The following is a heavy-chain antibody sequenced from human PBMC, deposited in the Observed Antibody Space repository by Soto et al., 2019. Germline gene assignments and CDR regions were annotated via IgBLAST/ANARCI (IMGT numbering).Heavy chain of an antibody. CDR2: ISSSSSYI. D-gene: IGHD6-6*01. Sequence: EVQLVESGGGLVKPGGSLRLSCAASGFTFSSYSMNWVRQAPGKGLEWVSSISSSSSYIYYADSVKGRFTISRDNAKNSLYLQMNSLRAEDTAVYYCASTPRNSYYLDYWGQGTLVTVSS. CDR1: GFTFSSYS. CDR3: ASTPRNSYYLDY. J-gene: IGHJ4*02. V-gene: IGHV3-21*01.